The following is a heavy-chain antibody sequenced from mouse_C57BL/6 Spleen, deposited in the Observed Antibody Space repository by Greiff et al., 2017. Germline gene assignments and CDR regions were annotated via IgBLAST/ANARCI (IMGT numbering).Heavy chain of an antibody. V-gene: IGHV2-6*01. Sequence: VQRVESGPGLVAPSQSLSITCTVSGFSLNSYGVDWVRQSPGKGLEWLGVIWGVGSTNYNSALKSRLSISKDNSKSQVFLKMNSLQTDDTAMYYCASGSSHAMDYWGQGTSVTVSS. CDR1: GFSLNSYG. CDR2: IWGVGST. D-gene: IGHD1-1*01. J-gene: IGHJ4*01. CDR3: ASGSSHAMDY.